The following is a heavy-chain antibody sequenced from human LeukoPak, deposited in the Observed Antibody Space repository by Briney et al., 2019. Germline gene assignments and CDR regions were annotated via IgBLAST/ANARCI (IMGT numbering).Heavy chain of an antibody. CDR1: GFTFSSYG. CDR2: IWSGGSTK. CDR3: ARGQPPSYYDMDV. Sequence: PGRSLRLSCAASGFTFSSYGMHWVCQAPGKGLEWVAVIWSGGSTKYYADSVKGRFTISRDNSKNTLYLQMNSLRAEDTAVYYCARGQPPSYYDMDVWGQGTTVTVSS. J-gene: IGHJ6*02. V-gene: IGHV3-33*08. D-gene: IGHD6-13*01.